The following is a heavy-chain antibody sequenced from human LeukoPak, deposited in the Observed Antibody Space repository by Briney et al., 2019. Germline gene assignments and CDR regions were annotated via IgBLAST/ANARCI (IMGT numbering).Heavy chain of an antibody. CDR2: LKSKGGGETA. Sequence: GGSLRLSCATSGFNFNDAWMSWVRQAPGGGLEWVGRLKSKGGGETADYGAAVKGRFTISRDDSKSTLYLQMNSLKNEDTAVYFCSWELDVSFGRRLESWGQGTLVTVAS. CDR3: SWELDVSFGRRLES. J-gene: IGHJ4*02. CDR1: GFNFNDAW. D-gene: IGHD1-1*01. V-gene: IGHV3-15*01.